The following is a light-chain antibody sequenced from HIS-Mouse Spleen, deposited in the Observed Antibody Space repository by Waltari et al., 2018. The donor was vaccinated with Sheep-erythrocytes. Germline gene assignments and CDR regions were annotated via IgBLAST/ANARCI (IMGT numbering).Light chain of an antibody. Sequence: QSALTQPASVSGSPGQSITISCTGTSSDVGSYNLVSWYQQHPGKAPKLMIYEGSKRPSGLSNRFSGSKSGNTACLTISGLQAEDEADYYCCSYAGSSTPWVFGGGTKLTVL. CDR3: CSYAGSSTPWV. CDR2: EGS. CDR1: SSDVGSYNL. J-gene: IGLJ3*02. V-gene: IGLV2-23*01.